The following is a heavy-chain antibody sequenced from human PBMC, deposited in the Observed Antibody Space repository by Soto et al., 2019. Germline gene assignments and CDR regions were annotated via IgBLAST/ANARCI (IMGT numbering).Heavy chain of an antibody. D-gene: IGHD6-19*01. Sequence: VGSLRLSCAASGFTFRTYGMHWVRQAPGKGLEWVAFISDDGSQKYYGDSVKGRFTISRDNSKNTLSLRMISLRTEDTSVYYCAKEAPGGWHFFDTWGQGTLVTVS. J-gene: IGHJ4*02. CDR1: GFTFRTYG. CDR2: ISDDGSQK. V-gene: IGHV3-30*18. CDR3: AKEAPGGWHFFDT.